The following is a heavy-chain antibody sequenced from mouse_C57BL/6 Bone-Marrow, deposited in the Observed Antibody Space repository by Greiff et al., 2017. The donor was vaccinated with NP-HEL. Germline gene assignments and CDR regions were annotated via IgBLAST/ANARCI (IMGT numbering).Heavy chain of an antibody. CDR3: ARHTVYYFDY. Sequence: EVQGVESGGDLVKPGGSLKLSCAASGFTFSSYGMSWVRQTPDKRLEWVATISSGGSYTYYPDSVKGRFPISRDNAKNTLYLQMSSLKSEDTAMYYCARHTVYYFDYWGQGTTLTVSS. CDR1: GFTFSSYG. V-gene: IGHV5-6*01. J-gene: IGHJ2*01. CDR2: ISSGGSYT.